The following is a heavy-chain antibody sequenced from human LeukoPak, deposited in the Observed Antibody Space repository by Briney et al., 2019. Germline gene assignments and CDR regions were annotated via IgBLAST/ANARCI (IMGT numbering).Heavy chain of an antibody. D-gene: IGHD4-17*01. V-gene: IGHV4-59*08. CDR3: ARHAYGDHFDY. CDR1: GGSISRYY. J-gene: IGHJ4*02. CDR2: ISYSGGT. Sequence: SETLSLTCTVSGGSISRYYWSWIRQPPGKGLEWIGYISYSGGTNYNPSHKSRVTISVDTSKNQFSLKLSSVTAADTAVYYCARHAYGDHFDYWGQGTLVTVSS.